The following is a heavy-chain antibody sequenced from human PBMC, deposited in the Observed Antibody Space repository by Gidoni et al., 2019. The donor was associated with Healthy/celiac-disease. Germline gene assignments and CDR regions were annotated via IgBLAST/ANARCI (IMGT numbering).Heavy chain of an antibody. CDR2: ISWNSGSI. D-gene: IGHD4-17*01. J-gene: IGHJ6*02. Sequence: LEWVSGISWNSGSIGYADSVKGRFTISRDNAKNSLYLQMNSLRAEDTALYYCAKDMYVGTDGDLGLYYYGMDVWGQGTTVTVSS. V-gene: IGHV3-9*01. CDR3: AKDMYVGTDGDLGLYYYGMDV.